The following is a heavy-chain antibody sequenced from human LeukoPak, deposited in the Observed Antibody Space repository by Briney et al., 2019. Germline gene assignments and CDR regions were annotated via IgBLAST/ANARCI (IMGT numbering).Heavy chain of an antibody. CDR2: ISGSGGST. Sequence: GSLRLSCAASGFTFSSYAMSWVRQAPGKGLEWVSAISGSGGSTYYADSVKGRFTISRDNAKNSVFLQMNSLRAEDTAVYYCARSLDYGGHCFFDYWGQGTLVTVSS. J-gene: IGHJ4*02. V-gene: IGHV3-23*01. CDR1: GFTFSSYA. CDR3: ARSLDYGGHCFFDY. D-gene: IGHD4-23*01.